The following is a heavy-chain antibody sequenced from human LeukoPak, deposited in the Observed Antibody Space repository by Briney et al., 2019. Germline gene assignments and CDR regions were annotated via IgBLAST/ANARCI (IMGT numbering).Heavy chain of an antibody. Sequence: GGSLRLSCAASGFTFSSYAMHWVRQAPGKGLGWVAVISYDGSNKYYADSVKGRFTISRDNSKDTLYLQMNSLRAEDTAVYYCARESNGGFDPWGQGTLVTVSS. D-gene: IGHD2-8*01. CDR2: ISYDGSNK. J-gene: IGHJ5*02. CDR3: ARESNGGFDP. CDR1: GFTFSSYA. V-gene: IGHV3-30*04.